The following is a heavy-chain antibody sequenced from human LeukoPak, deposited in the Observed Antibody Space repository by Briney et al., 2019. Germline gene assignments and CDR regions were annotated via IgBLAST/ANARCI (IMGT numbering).Heavy chain of an antibody. CDR3: VRHISANTGYFDS. J-gene: IGHJ4*02. CDR1: DGSVSSGTYY. CDR2: IHYSGSP. Sequence: SETLSLTCTVSDGSVSSGTYYWGWLRQSPGKGLEWIGSIHYSGSPYYSPSLKSRAAIFVDTSRDQVSMDLSYVTAADTALYYCVRHISANTGYFDSCGQGTLVTVSS. V-gene: IGHV4-39*01.